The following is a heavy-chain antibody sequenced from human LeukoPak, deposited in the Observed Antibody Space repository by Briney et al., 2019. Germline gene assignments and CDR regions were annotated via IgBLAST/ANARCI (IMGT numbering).Heavy chain of an antibody. CDR1: GFTFSSYA. J-gene: IGHJ4*02. D-gene: IGHD5-18*01. V-gene: IGHV3-30-3*01. Sequence: GGSLRLSCAASGFTFSSYAMSWVRQAPGKGLEWVAVISYDGGNKYYADSVKGRFTISRDNSKNTLYLQMNSLRAEDTAVYYCARDQGYSYFDYWGQGTLVTVSS. CDR3: ARDQGYSYFDY. CDR2: ISYDGGNK.